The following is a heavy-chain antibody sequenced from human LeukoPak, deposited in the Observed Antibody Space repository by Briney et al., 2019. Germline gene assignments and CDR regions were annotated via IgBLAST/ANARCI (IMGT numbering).Heavy chain of an antibody. CDR2: IDHRGDT. CDR1: GGSFSRYY. Sequence: SETLCLTCAVYGGSFSRYYWSWIRQSPGKGLEWIAEIDHRGDTNYNPSVKSRVTISVDTSKNQFSLKVRSLSAADTAVYYCARGATISETGYFAFWGQGTLVTVSS. J-gene: IGHJ4*03. CDR3: ARGATISETGYFAF. D-gene: IGHD5-24*01. V-gene: IGHV4-34*01.